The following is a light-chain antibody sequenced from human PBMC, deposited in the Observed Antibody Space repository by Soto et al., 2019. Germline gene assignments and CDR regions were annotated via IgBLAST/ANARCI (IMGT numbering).Light chain of an antibody. J-gene: IGLJ2*01. CDR1: SSNIGAGYD. Sequence: QSVLTQPPSVSGARGQRVTISCTGSSSNIGAGYDVHWYQQLPGTAPKLLIYGNSNRPSGVPDRFSGSKSGTSASLAITGLQAEDEADYYCQSYDSSLSGSLVFGGGTKLTVL. V-gene: IGLV1-40*01. CDR3: QSYDSSLSGSLV. CDR2: GNS.